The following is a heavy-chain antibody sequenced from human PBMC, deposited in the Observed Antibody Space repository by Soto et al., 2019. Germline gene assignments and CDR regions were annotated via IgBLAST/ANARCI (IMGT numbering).Heavy chain of an antibody. D-gene: IGHD4-4*01. J-gene: IGHJ4*02. Sequence: QVQLVESGGGVVQPGGSLRLSCEASGFSFSTYGMHWVRQAPGKGLEWVAVIVNDGGYSNYADTVKGRFTISRDNRKNTLYLQMNSLRVEDTAVYYCVRDDDGYSNFLDYWGQGTLATVSS. CDR3: VRDDDGYSNFLDY. V-gene: IGHV3-33*01. CDR2: IVNDGGYS. CDR1: GFSFSTYG.